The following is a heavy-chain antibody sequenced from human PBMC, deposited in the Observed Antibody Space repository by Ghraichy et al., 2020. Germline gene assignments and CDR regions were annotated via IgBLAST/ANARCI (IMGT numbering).Heavy chain of an antibody. Sequence: SQTLSLTCTGSGGSISSYYWSWIRQPPGKGLEWIGYIYESGTTSYNPSLKSRVTITIDKSENQLALNLSSVTAADTAVYYCAREDTRWFDPWGPGTRVTVSS. CDR3: AREDTRWFDP. CDR1: GGSISSYY. J-gene: IGHJ5*02. D-gene: IGHD3-3*01. V-gene: IGHV4-59*01. CDR2: IYESGTT.